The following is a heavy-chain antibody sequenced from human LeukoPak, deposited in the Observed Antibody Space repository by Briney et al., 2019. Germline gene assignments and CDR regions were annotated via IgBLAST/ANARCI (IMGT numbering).Heavy chain of an antibody. CDR2: VNRDGSET. CDR1: GFALSSHW. Sequence: GGSLRLSCAASGFALSSHWMTWVRQVPGRGPEWVANVNRDGSETYYLDSVKGRFTISKDNAKNSLYLQMNSLRAEDTALYHCARNNGMDVWGQGTTVIVSS. V-gene: IGHV3-7*03. CDR3: ARNNGMDV. J-gene: IGHJ6*02.